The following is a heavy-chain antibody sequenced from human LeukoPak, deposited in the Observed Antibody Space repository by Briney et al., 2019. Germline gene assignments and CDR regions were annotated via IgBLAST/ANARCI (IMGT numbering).Heavy chain of an antibody. CDR2: IKQDGSEK. CDR1: GFTFSIYW. Sequence: GGSLRLSCAASGFTFSIYWMNWVRQAPGKGLEWVANIKQDGSEKYYVDSVKGRFTISRDNAKNSLYLQMNSLRAEDTAVYYCARDGRLTYYDILTGNQGYFDYWGQGTLVTVSS. J-gene: IGHJ4*02. D-gene: IGHD3-9*01. V-gene: IGHV3-7*01. CDR3: ARDGRLTYYDILTGNQGYFDY.